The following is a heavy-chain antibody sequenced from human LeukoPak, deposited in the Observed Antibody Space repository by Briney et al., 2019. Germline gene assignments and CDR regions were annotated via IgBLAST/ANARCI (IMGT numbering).Heavy chain of an antibody. Sequence: PGGSLRLSCAASGFTFSSYSMNWVRQAPGKGLEWVSSISSSSSYIYYADSVKGRVTISRDNAKNSLYLQMNSLRAEDTAVYYCARERGNYMDVWGKGTTVTVSS. CDR1: GFTFSSYS. CDR2: ISSSSSYI. D-gene: IGHD3-16*01. CDR3: ARERGNYMDV. V-gene: IGHV3-21*01. J-gene: IGHJ6*03.